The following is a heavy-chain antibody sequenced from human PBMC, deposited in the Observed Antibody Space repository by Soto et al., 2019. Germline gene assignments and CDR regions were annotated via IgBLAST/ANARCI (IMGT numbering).Heavy chain of an antibody. CDR2: LSDSGGSI. Sequence: EVQLLESGGGLVQPGGSLRLSFTASGFTLTRNALPWFPRPPGKGLEWVSGLSDSGGSIYYADSVKGRFTISRDNSMNTLYLQMNTLRAEDTAIYYCAKVSSSWYAGFFDLWGQGTLVTVSS. CDR1: GFTLTRNA. J-gene: IGHJ4*02. D-gene: IGHD6-13*01. V-gene: IGHV3-23*01. CDR3: AKVSSSWYAGFFDL.